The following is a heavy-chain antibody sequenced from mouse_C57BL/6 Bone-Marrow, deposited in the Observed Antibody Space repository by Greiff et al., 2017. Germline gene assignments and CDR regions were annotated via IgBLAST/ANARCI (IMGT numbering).Heavy chain of an antibody. J-gene: IGHJ4*01. CDR1: GFTFSSYA. D-gene: IGHD2-4*01. CDR2: ISSGGDYI. V-gene: IGHV5-9-1*02. CDR3: TREGYDDYDGGY. Sequence: EVKLMESGEGLVKPGGSLKLSCAASGFTFSSYAMSWVRQTPEKRLEWVAYISSGGDYIYYADTVQGRFTISRDNARNTLYLQMSSLKSEDTAMDYCTREGYDDYDGGYWGQGTSVTVSS.